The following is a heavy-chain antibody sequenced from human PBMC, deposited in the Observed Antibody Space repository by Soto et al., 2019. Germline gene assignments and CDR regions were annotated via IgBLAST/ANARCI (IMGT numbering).Heavy chain of an antibody. V-gene: IGHV3-23*01. CDR2: INDGGNT. D-gene: IGHD3-10*02. J-gene: IGHJ4*02. Sequence: GGSLRLSCAASGFTFSSYAMSWVRQAPGKGLEWVSTINDGGNTYYADSVKGRFTISRDNSKNTLYLQMNSLRAEDTAVYYCAKRFPGMFYFDCWGQGNLVTVSS. CDR1: GFTFSSYA. CDR3: AKRFPGMFYFDC.